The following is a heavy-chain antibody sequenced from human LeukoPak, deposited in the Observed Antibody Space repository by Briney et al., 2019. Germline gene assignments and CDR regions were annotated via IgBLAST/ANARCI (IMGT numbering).Heavy chain of an antibody. CDR1: GGSISSGDYY. D-gene: IGHD3-3*01. J-gene: IGHJ4*02. CDR2: IYYSGST. Sequence: PSETLSLTCTVSGGSISSGDYYWSWIRQPPGKGLEWIGYIYYSGSTYYNPSLKSRVTISVDTSKNQFSLTLSSVTAADTAVYYCARVLYYDFWSGYYHFDYWGQGTLVTVSS. V-gene: IGHV4-30-4*08. CDR3: ARVLYYDFWSGYYHFDY.